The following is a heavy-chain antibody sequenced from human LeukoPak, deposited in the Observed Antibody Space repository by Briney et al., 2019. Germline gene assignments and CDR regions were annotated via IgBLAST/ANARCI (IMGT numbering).Heavy chain of an antibody. CDR2: IGTAGDT. D-gene: IGHD2-21*01. V-gene: IGHV3-13*01. Sequence: PGGSLRLSCAASGFTFSSHDMRWVRQATGKGLEWVSTIGTAGDTYYPGSVKGRFTISRDNAKNSLYLQMNSLRAGDMALYYCAKDNCGGDCYLDYWGQGTLVTVSS. CDR1: GFTFSSHD. J-gene: IGHJ4*02. CDR3: AKDNCGGDCYLDY.